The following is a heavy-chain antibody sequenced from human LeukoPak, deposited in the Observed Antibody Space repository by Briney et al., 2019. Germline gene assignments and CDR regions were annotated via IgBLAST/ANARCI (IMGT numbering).Heavy chain of an antibody. CDR2: TSDRGDYT. CDR1: GFTFSSYS. D-gene: IGHD4/OR15-4a*01. CDR3: AKKAQYDGHYPLDY. V-gene: IGHV3-23*01. J-gene: IGHJ4*02. Sequence: GGSLRLSCAASGFTFSSYSMSWVRQAPGKGLEWVPGTSDRGDYTYYADSVKGRFTISRDTSKNTLYLQMNSLRAEDTALYFCAKKAQYDGHYPLDYWGQGTLVTVSA.